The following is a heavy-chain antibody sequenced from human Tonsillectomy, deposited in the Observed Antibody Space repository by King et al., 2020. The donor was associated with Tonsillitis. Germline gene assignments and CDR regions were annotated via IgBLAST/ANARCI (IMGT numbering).Heavy chain of an antibody. Sequence: QLQESGPGLVKPSETLSLTCTVSGGSISSYYWSWIRQPPGKGLEWRGYIYYSGSTNYNPSLKSRVTISVDTSKNQVSLMLSSVTAADTAVYYCARAYISHWGLKWFDPWGQGTLVTVSS. J-gene: IGHJ5*02. CDR1: GGSISSYY. CDR2: IYYSGST. D-gene: IGHD3-16*01. CDR3: ARAYISHWGLKWFDP. V-gene: IGHV4-59*08.